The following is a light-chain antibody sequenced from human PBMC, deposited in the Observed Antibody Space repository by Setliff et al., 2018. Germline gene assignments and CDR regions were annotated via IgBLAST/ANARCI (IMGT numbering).Light chain of an antibody. CDR3: AARDAKLSAYV. V-gene: IGLV1-44*01. CDR1: SSNIGSNT. CDR2: SNN. J-gene: IGLJ1*01. Sequence: QSVLTQPPSASGTPGQRVTISCSGGSSNIGSNTVNWYQQLPGTAPKLLMHSNNQRPSGVPDRFSGSKSGTSASLAISGLQSEDEADYYCAARDAKLSAYVFGIGTKVTVL.